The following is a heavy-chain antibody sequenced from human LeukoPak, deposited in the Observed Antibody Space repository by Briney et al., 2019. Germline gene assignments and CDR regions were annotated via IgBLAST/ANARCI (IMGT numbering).Heavy chain of an antibody. CDR2: IYSGGST. Sequence: GSLRLSCAASGFTVSSNYMSWVRQAPGKGLEWVSVIYSGGSTYYADSVKGRFTISRDNSKNTLYLQMNSLRAEDTAVYYCARGQIGRHGDYFDYWGQGTLVTVSS. CDR3: ARGQIGRHGDYFDY. D-gene: IGHD4-17*01. V-gene: IGHV3-53*01. CDR1: GFTVSSNY. J-gene: IGHJ4*02.